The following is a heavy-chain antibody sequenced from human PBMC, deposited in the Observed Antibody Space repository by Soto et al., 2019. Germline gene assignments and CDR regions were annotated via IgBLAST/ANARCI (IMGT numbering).Heavy chain of an antibody. CDR2: IIPFYNTL. CDR1: EGTFNSYA. CDR3: ASGASRWYPYFFDS. V-gene: IGHV1-69*01. J-gene: IGHJ4*02. Sequence: QAQVVQSGAEVRKPGSSVKVSCKASEGTFNSYAIAWVRQAPGQGLEWMGGIIPFYNTLNYAQKFQDRVTITADDSTNPVYMELSSLRADDTAVYFCASGASRWYPYFFDSWGQGTLVTVSS. D-gene: IGHD6-13*01.